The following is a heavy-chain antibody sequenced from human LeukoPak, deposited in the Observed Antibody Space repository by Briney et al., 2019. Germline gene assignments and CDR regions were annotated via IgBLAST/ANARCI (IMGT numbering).Heavy chain of an antibody. Sequence: SVKVSCKASGFTFTSSAMQWVRQARGQRLEWIGWIVVGSGNTNYAQKFQERVTITRDMSTSTACMELSSLRSEDTAVYYCAAVSLGGYSYGSDAFDIWGQGTMVTVSS. CDR3: AAVSLGGYSYGSDAFDI. J-gene: IGHJ3*02. CDR1: GFTFTSSA. D-gene: IGHD5-18*01. CDR2: IVVGSGNT. V-gene: IGHV1-58*02.